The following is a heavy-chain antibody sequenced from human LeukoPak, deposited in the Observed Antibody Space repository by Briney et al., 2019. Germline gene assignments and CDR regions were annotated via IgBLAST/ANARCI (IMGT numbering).Heavy chain of an antibody. CDR1: GFTFSSYG. J-gene: IGHJ4*02. Sequence: GRSLRLSCAASGFTFSSYGMHWVRQAPGKGLEWVAVIWYDGSNKYYADSVKGRFTISRDNSKNTLYLQMNSLRAEDTAVYYCARDPYPLHCGGDCYYFDYWGQGTLVAVSS. CDR2: IWYDGSNK. D-gene: IGHD2-21*02. CDR3: ARDPYPLHCGGDCYYFDY. V-gene: IGHV3-33*01.